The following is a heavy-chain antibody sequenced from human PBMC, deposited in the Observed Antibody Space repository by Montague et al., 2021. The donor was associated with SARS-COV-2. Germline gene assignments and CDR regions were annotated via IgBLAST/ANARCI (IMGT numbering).Heavy chain of an antibody. D-gene: IGHD5-24*01. CDR1: GGSISSYY. CDR2: IYYSGST. V-gene: IGHV4-59*13. Sequence: SETLSLTCTVSGGSISSYYWSWIRQPPGKGLEWIGYIYYSGSTNYNPSXXSPVTISVDTSKNQFSLKLSSVTAADTAVYYCARGDVEMVTIKSGCPFYHFDYWGQGTLVTVSS. J-gene: IGHJ4*02. CDR3: ARGDVEMVTIKSGCPFYHFDY.